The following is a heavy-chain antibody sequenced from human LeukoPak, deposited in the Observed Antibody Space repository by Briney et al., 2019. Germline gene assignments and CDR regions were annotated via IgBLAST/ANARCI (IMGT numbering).Heavy chain of an antibody. CDR2: ISSSSSYI. D-gene: IGHD2-2*01. J-gene: IGHJ6*02. V-gene: IGHV3-21*01. CDR1: GFTFSSYS. CDR3: ARCVVVPAAMGGSRPDYYGMDV. Sequence: GGSLRLSCAASGFTFSSYSMNWVRQAPGKGQEWVSSISSSSSYIYYADSVKGRFTISRDNAKNSLYLQMNSLRAEDTAVYYCARCVVVPAAMGGSRPDYYGMDVWGQGTTVTVSS.